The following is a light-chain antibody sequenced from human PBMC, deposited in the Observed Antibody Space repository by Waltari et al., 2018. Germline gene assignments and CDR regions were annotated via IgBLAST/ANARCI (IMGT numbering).Light chain of an antibody. Sequence: DIQMTQSPSSLSASVGDRVTITCRASQNIRNFLNWYQQKPGKAPRLLIYAATTLQTGVPARFSGNRSGTDFTLTIRDLQPEDFATYYCQHLNSYPTFGQGTRLEIK. J-gene: IGKJ5*01. CDR1: QNIRNF. V-gene: IGKV1-39*01. CDR2: AAT. CDR3: QHLNSYPT.